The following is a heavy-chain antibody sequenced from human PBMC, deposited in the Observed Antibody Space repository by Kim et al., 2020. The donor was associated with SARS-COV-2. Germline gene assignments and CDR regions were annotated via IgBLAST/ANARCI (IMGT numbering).Heavy chain of an antibody. J-gene: IGHJ2*01. CDR3: AKHLHVTSVNFYWYFEL. CDR1: GFTFRNSA. CDR2: IFGSGCGT. Sequence: GGSLRLSCAASGFTFRNSAMSWVRQAPGKGLEWVSGIFGSGCGTYYADSVKGRFTISRDNLKNILSLQMSNLRAEDTAVYYCAKHLHVTSVNFYWYFELWGRGTLVAVSS. D-gene: IGHD1-7*01. V-gene: IGHV3-23*05.